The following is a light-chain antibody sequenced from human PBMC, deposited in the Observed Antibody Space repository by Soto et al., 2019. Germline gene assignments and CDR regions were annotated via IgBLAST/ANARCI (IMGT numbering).Light chain of an antibody. CDR3: QKYNSAPWT. J-gene: IGKJ1*01. CDR1: QVISTS. Sequence: DIQLTQSPSFLSPSIGESVTITCRASQVISTSLAWYQVKPGKAPKLLISDASSLQSGVPSRFSGGGSGTELTLTISSLQPEDFATYYCQKYNSAPWTFGQGTKVDIK. CDR2: DAS. V-gene: IGKV1-9*01.